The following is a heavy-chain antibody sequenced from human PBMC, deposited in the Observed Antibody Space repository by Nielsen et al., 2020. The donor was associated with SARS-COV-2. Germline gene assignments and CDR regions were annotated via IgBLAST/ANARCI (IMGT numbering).Heavy chain of an antibody. Sequence: GGSLRLSCAASGFTFSSYAMHWVRQAPGKGLEWVAVISYDGSNKYYADSVKGRFTISRDNSKNTLYLQMNSLRAEDTAAYYCARDRVAGYWGQGTLVTVSS. J-gene: IGHJ4*02. CDR2: ISYDGSNK. CDR3: ARDRVAGY. V-gene: IGHV3-30*04. CDR1: GFTFSSYA. D-gene: IGHD2-15*01.